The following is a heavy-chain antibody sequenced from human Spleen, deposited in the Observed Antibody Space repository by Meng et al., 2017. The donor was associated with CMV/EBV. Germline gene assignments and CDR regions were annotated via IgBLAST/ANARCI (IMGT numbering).Heavy chain of an antibody. CDR3: ARDRAGDDYGAKGWFEP. Sequence: SISSGGYYWSWIRQHPGKGLEWIGHIYYSGSTYYNPSLKSRVIISVDTSKNQFSLNLIFVTAADTAVYYCARDRAGDDYGAKGWFEPWGQGTLVTVSS. D-gene: IGHD4/OR15-4a*01. CDR1: SISSGGYY. V-gene: IGHV4-31*02. J-gene: IGHJ5*02. CDR2: IYYSGST.